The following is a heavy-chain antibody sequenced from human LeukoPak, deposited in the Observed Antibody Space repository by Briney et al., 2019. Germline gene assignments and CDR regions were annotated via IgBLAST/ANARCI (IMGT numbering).Heavy chain of an antibody. CDR2: IKQDESEK. CDR1: GFTFSSYW. J-gene: IGHJ4*02. D-gene: IGHD1-26*01. Sequence: GGSLRLSCAASGFTFSSYWMSWVRQAPGKGLEWVANIKQDESEKYYVDSVKGRFTISRDNSKNTLYLQMNSLRAEDTAVYYCARELNLNIRHEEGGGGDYWGQGTLVTVSS. CDR3: ARELNLNIRHEEGGGGDY. V-gene: IGHV3-7*03.